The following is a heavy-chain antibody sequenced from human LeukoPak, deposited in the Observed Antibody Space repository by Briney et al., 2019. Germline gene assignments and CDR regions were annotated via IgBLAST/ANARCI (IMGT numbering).Heavy chain of an antibody. CDR1: GFTVSSNY. CDR3: ARAGSGGSGYYYRFDY. V-gene: IGHV3-66*01. J-gene: IGHJ4*02. Sequence: PGGSLRLSCAASGFTVSSNYMSWVRQAPGKGLEWVSVIYSGGSTYYADSVKGRFTISRDNSKNTLYLQMNSLRAEDTAVYYCARAGSGGSGYYYRFDYWGQGTLVTVSS. D-gene: IGHD3-22*01. CDR2: IYSGGST.